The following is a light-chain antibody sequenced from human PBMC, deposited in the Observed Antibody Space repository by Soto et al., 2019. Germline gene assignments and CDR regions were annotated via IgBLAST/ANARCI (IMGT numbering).Light chain of an antibody. V-gene: IGKV1-17*03. CDR3: LQSYNYPWT. CDR1: QGIRTY. J-gene: IGKJ1*01. CDR2: SAS. Sequence: DIQMTQYPSSLSASVGDRVTITCRASQGIRTYLAWFQQKPGKVPKRLIYSASSVQSGVPSRFSGSGSGTEFTLTISSLQPEDVATFYCLQSYNYPWTFGQGTKVDI.